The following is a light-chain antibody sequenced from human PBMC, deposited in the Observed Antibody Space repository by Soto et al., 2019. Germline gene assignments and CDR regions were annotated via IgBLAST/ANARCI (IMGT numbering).Light chain of an antibody. V-gene: IGKV3-20*01. CDR1: QSVSSSY. Sequence: EIVLTQSPGTLSVSPGDRATLSCRASQSVSSSYLAWYQQKPGQAPRLLIYGASSRATGIPDRFSGSGSGTDFTLTSSRLEPEDFAVYYCQQYGSSPPTFGQGTRLEIK. J-gene: IGKJ5*01. CDR3: QQYGSSPPT. CDR2: GAS.